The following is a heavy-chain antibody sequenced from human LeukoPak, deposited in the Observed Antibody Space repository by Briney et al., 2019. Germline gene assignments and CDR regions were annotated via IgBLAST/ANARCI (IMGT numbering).Heavy chain of an antibody. CDR2: INPRGST. CDR3: ARGLRQGSAWSWGPKEKSYQYMDV. V-gene: IGHV4-34*01. Sequence: SETLSLICGVSGGSFSSHYWTWIRQPPGKGLEWIGEINPRGSTNYNPSLVSRVTVSADTSRNQLSLSLTSVTAADSAVYFCARGLRQGSAWSWGPKEKSYQYMDVWGTGTTVIVSS. CDR1: GGSFSSHY. J-gene: IGHJ6*04. D-gene: IGHD6-19*01.